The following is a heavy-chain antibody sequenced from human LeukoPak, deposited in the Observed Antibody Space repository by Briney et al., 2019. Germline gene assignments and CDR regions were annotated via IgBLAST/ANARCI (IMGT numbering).Heavy chain of an antibody. CDR2: INHSGST. CDR1: GGSFSGYY. D-gene: IGHD3-10*01. V-gene: IGHV4-34*01. Sequence: PSETLSLTCAVYGGSFSGYYWSWIRQPPGKGLEWIGEINHSGSTNYNPSLKSRVTISVDTSKNQFSLKLSSVTAADTAVYYCARRMHLLLFGRGWFDPWGQGTLVTVSS. CDR3: ARRMHLLLFGRGWFDP. J-gene: IGHJ5*02.